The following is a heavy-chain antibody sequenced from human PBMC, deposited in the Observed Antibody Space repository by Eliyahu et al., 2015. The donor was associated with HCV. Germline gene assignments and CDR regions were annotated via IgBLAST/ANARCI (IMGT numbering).Heavy chain of an antibody. D-gene: IGHD3-22*01. CDR2: IYYSGST. Sequence: QLQLQESGPGLVKPSETLSLTCTVXGGSISSSSYYWGWIRQPPGKGLEWIGSIYYSGSTYYNPSLKSRVTISVDTSKNQFSLKLSSVTAADTAVYYCARVPYYYDSSGTRFFPLDYWGQGTLVTVSS. CDR3: ARVPYYYDSSGTRFFPLDY. CDR1: GGSISSSSYY. V-gene: IGHV4-39*01. J-gene: IGHJ4*02.